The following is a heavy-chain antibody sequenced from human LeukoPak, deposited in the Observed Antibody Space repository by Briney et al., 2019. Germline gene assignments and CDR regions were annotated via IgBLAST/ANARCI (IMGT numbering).Heavy chain of an antibody. CDR3: AKKVTGSYNNPLDY. J-gene: IGHJ4*02. V-gene: IGHV3-23*01. CDR2: ISVSGGST. CDR1: GFTFSSYA. Sequence: PGGSLRLSCAASGFTFSSYAMSWVRQAPGKGLEWVSAISVSGGSTYYADSVKGRFTISRDNSKNTLYLQMNSLTAEDTAVYYCAKKVTGSYNNPLDYWVQGTLVTVSS. D-gene: IGHD3-10*01.